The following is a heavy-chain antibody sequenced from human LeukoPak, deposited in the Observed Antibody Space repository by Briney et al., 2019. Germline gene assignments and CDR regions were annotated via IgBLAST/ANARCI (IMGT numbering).Heavy chain of an antibody. CDR2: IWNDGTNK. J-gene: IGHJ4*02. D-gene: IGHD6-13*01. Sequence: GGSLRLSCAASGFTFSSYGMHWVRQAPGKGLEWVAAIWNDGTNKYSADSVTGRFTISRDNSKNTLYLQMNSLRAEDTAVYYCAKDRVTAAGYYFDYWGQGTLVTVSS. CDR1: GFTFSSYG. CDR3: AKDRVTAAGYYFDY. V-gene: IGHV3-30*02.